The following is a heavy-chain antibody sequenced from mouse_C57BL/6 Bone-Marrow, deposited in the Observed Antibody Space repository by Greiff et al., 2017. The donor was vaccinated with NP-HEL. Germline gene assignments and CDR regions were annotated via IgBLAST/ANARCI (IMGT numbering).Heavy chain of an antibody. Sequence: QVQLQQSGAELMKPGASVKLSCKATGYTFTGYWIEWVKQRPGHGLEWIGEILPGSGSTNYTEKFKGKATFTADTSSNTAYMQLSSLTTEDSAIYYCAQLVWYFDVWGTGTTVTVSS. V-gene: IGHV1-9*01. CDR2: ILPGSGST. CDR3: AQLVWYFDV. D-gene: IGHD4-1*02. J-gene: IGHJ1*03. CDR1: GYTFTGYW.